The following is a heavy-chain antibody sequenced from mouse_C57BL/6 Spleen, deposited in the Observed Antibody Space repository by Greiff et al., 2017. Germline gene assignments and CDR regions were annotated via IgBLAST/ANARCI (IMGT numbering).Heavy chain of an antibody. CDR2: IDPETGGT. Sequence: QVQLKQSGAELVRPGASVTLSCKASGYTFTDYEMHWVKQTPVHGLEWIGAIDPETGGTAYNQKFKGKAILTADKSSSTAYMELRSLTSEDSAVYYCTRHDGYAMDYWGQGTSVTVSS. D-gene: IGHD2-3*01. V-gene: IGHV1-15*01. J-gene: IGHJ4*01. CDR1: GYTFTDYE. CDR3: TRHDGYAMDY.